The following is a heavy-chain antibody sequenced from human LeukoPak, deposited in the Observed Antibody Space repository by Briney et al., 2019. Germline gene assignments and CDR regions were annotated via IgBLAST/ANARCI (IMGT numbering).Heavy chain of an antibody. CDR1: GFTFSDYY. CDR3: AKGFFTFDY. CDR2: ITGNGGTL. J-gene: IGHJ4*02. D-gene: IGHD3-10*01. Sequence: GGSLRLSCAASGFTFSDYYMTWIRQTPEKGLEWISYITGNGGTLYYADSVKGRFTISRDNSKYTLSLQMSSLRAEDTAVYYCAKGFFTFDYWGQGTLVTVSS. V-gene: IGHV3-11*01.